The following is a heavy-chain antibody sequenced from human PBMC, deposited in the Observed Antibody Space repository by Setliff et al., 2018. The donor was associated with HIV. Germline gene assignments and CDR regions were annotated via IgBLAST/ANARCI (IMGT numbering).Heavy chain of an antibody. J-gene: IGHJ6*03. CDR1: GASISSSSHH. Sequence: AETLSLTCTVSGASISSSSHHWAWIRQPPGKGLEYIGNIYYTGSTHHNPSIESRVATSVDASKNQSSLKLSSVTAADTAVYYCARIVRWELVATSTFFYYYMDVWGKGTTVTVSS. CDR3: ARIVRWELVATSTFFYYYMDV. D-gene: IGHD1-26*01. CDR2: IYYTGST. V-gene: IGHV4-39*01.